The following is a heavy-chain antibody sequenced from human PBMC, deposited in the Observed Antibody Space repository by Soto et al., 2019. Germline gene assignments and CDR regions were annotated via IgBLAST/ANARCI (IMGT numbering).Heavy chain of an antibody. V-gene: IGHV3-30*18. CDR3: TKDPYFDF. CDR2: TSFNGRNT. Sequence: GSLRLSCAASGFFFSSYGMHWVRQAPGKGLEWVAVTSFNGRNTYYADSVKGRFTISRDNSKNTVYLQMNSLRVEDTAVYYCTKDPYFDFWGQGTLVTVSS. J-gene: IGHJ4*02. CDR1: GFFFSSYG.